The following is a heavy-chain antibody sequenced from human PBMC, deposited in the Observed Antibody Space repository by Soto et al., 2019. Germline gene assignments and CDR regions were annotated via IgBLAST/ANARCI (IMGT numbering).Heavy chain of an antibody. CDR2: ISAYNGNT. Sequence: QVQLVQSGAEVKKPGASVKVSCKASGYTFTSYGISWVRQAPGQGLEWMGWISAYNGNTNYAQKLQGRVTMTTDTSTSTAYMELRSLRSDDTAVYYCAGVRIGFGELDGWFDLWGQGTLVTVSS. V-gene: IGHV1-18*01. CDR3: AGVRIGFGELDGWFDL. CDR1: GYTFTSYG. D-gene: IGHD3-10*01. J-gene: IGHJ5*02.